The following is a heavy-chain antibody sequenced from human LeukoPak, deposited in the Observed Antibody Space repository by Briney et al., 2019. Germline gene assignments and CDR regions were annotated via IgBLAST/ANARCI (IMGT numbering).Heavy chain of an antibody. V-gene: IGHV4-59*08. CDR3: ARLNVLDSSVLHHFDH. J-gene: IGHJ4*02. Sequence: SETLSLTCTVSGGSISRYCWSWIRKPPGKGLEWIAYINYSGNTDYNPSLKSRVTISVDTSKNHFSLKLNSVTAADTAVYYCARLNVLDSSVLHHFDHWGQGTLVTVSS. CDR2: INYSGNT. D-gene: IGHD6-13*01. CDR1: GGSISRYC.